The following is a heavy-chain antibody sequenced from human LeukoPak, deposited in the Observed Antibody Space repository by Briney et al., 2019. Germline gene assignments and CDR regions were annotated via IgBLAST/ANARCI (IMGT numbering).Heavy chain of an antibody. D-gene: IGHD3-22*01. CDR3: ARTEIYYYDSSGYYY. Sequence: SETLSLTCTVSGGSISGDNYYWSWIRQPAGKGLEWIGRISTSGSTSYNPSLKSRVTISLDMSKNQFSLKVSSVTAADTAVYYCARTEIYYYDSSGYYYWGQGTLVTVSS. J-gene: IGHJ4*02. CDR2: ISTSGST. V-gene: IGHV4-61*02. CDR1: GGSISGDNYY.